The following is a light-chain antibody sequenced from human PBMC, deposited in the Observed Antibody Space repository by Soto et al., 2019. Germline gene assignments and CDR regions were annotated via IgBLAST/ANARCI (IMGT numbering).Light chain of an antibody. V-gene: IGLV1-44*01. CDR2: SNK. CDR1: SSNIGRNV. J-gene: IGLJ3*02. Sequence: QSVLTQPPSASGTPGQRVTISCSGSSSNIGRNVVNWYQKVPGTAPRLLIYSNKERPSGAPDRFSGSKSGTSASLAISGLQSEDESDYYCAAWDESLNGWVFGGGTKVTVL. CDR3: AAWDESLNGWV.